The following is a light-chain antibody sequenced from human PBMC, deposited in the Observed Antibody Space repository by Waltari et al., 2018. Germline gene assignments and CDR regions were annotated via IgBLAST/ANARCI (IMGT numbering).Light chain of an antibody. J-gene: IGLJ3*02. Sequence: QSVLTQPPSVSGAPGQSLTISCTGTSSNLGAGYDVHWYQQFPGTAPNLLIYSHHNRPSGVPGRCSASKSGTGASLAITGLQAEDEADYYCQAYDKLLSGSLFGGGTKLTV. CDR1: SSNLGAGYD. V-gene: IGLV1-40*01. CDR3: QAYDKLLSGSL. CDR2: SHH.